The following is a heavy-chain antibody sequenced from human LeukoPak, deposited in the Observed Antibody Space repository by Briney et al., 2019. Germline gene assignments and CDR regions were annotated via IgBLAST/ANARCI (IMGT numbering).Heavy chain of an antibody. D-gene: IGHD3-10*01. CDR3: ATNYGSGNTDHYFDY. Sequence: GGSLRLSCAASGFTFSSYWMYWVRQAPGKGLEWVPVIYDGGSTDYADSVKGRFTISRDNSKNTLYLQMNSLRAEDTAVYYCATNYGSGNTDHYFDYWGQGTLVTVSS. CDR2: IYDGGST. CDR1: GFTFSSYW. V-gene: IGHV3-66*01. J-gene: IGHJ4*02.